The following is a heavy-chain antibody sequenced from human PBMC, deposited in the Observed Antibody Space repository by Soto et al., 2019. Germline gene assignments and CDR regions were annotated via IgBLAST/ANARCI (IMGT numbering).Heavy chain of an antibody. Sequence: GASVKVSCKSSGYSFTSYGISWVRQAPGQGLEWMGWISAYNGNTNYAQKLQGRVTMTTDTSTSTAYMELRSLRSDDTAVYYCASLQEMATITYDYWGQGTLVTVSS. CDR3: ASLQEMATITYDY. CDR1: GYSFTSYG. V-gene: IGHV1-18*04. J-gene: IGHJ4*02. CDR2: ISAYNGNT. D-gene: IGHD5-12*01.